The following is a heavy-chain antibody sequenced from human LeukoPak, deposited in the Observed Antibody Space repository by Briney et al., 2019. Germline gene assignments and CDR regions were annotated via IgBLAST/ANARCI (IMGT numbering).Heavy chain of an antibody. CDR2: ISSSSSYI. Sequence: GGSLRLSCAASGFTFSSYSMIWVRQAPGKGLEWVSSISSSSSYIYYADSVKGRFTISRDNAKNSLNLQLNSLRAEDRAVYYCARGYGSGSYGGPGFDYWGQGTLVTVS. CDR3: ARGYGSGSYGGPGFDY. D-gene: IGHD3-10*01. V-gene: IGHV3-21*01. J-gene: IGHJ4*02. CDR1: GFTFSSYS.